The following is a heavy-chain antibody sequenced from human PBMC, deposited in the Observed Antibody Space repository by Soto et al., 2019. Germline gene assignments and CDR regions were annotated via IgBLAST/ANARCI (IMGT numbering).Heavy chain of an antibody. V-gene: IGHV3-7*03. D-gene: IGHD3-3*01. CDR1: GFTFTSYW. CDR2: IKQDGSEK. J-gene: IGHJ5*02. Sequence: VGSVRLSCAASGFTFTSYWMRWVRQAPGKGLEWVANIKQDGSEKYYVDSVKGRFTISRDNAKNSLYLQMNSLRAEDTAVYYYARDGSYDFWSGSLNWFDPWGQGTLVTVSS. CDR3: ARDGSYDFWSGSLNWFDP.